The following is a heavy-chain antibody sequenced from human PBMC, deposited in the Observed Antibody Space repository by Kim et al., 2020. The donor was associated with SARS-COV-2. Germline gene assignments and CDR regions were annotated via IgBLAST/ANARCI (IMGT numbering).Heavy chain of an antibody. CDR3: GRIDYHDDR. D-gene: IGHD3-16*01. V-gene: IGHV3-74*01. J-gene: IGHJ5*02. CDR1: GFTFSSSW. CDR2: IDGDGSTI. Sequence: GGSLRLSCAASGFTFSSSWIHWVRQTPGKGLVWVSRIDGDGSTINLADSVRGRFTVSRDNAKSTAYLQMNSLSAEDTAIYYCGRIDYHDDRWGQETLVTVSS.